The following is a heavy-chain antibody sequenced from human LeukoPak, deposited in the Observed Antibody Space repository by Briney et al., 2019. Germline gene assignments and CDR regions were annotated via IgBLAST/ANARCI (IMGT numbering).Heavy chain of an antibody. J-gene: IGHJ4*02. CDR3: ARDRGYYYDSSGYYTDHFDY. D-gene: IGHD3-22*01. CDR1: GFIFSDYY. CDR2: ISSGGSTI. V-gene: IGHV3-11*01. Sequence: GGSLRLSCAASGFIFSDYYMSWIRQAPGKGLEWVSYISSGGSTIYYADSVKGRFTISRDNAKNSLYLQMNSLRAEDTAVYYCARDRGYYYDSSGYYTDHFDYWGQGTLVTVSS.